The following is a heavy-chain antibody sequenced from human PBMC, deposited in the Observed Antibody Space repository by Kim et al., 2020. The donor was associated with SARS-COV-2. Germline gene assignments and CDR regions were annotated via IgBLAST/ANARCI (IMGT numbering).Heavy chain of an antibody. Sequence: ASVKVSCKASGYVFDIYGISWVRQAPGQGLEWMGWISAYNGNTNFAQKFQDRVTMTTDTPTSTAYMELRSLRSDDTAVYYCARDNVRGMDAWGQGTTVTVSS. J-gene: IGHJ6*02. D-gene: IGHD2-8*01. CDR1: GYVFDIYG. CDR3: ARDNVRGMDA. CDR2: ISAYNGNT. V-gene: IGHV1-18*04.